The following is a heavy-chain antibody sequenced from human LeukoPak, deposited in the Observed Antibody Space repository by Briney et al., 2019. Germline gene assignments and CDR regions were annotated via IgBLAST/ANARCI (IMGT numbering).Heavy chain of an antibody. Sequence: GGSLRLSCAVSGFTVSSNYMGWVRQAPGKGLEWVSIIYNGGNTNYSDSVKGRFTISRDNSKNTLYLQMNSLRAEDTAVYYCAKVASDSSGWYHFDYWGQGTLVTVSS. CDR1: GFTVSSNY. CDR3: AKVASDSSGWYHFDY. J-gene: IGHJ4*02. D-gene: IGHD6-19*01. CDR2: IYNGGNT. V-gene: IGHV3-53*01.